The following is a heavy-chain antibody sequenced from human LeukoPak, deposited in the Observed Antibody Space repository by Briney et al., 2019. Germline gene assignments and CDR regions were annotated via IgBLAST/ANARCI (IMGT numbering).Heavy chain of an antibody. J-gene: IGHJ3*01. CDR1: RFPLRYYH. CDR3: ARNLGQLWNVFEF. D-gene: IGHD5-18*01. CDR2: IKPDGRET. V-gene: IGHV3-7*02. Sequence: GGSFSHPRVPSRFPLRYYHMGWGRPAPGEGAGGVATIKPDGRETLYVDSVKGRFTVSRDNAKHALYLEMISLRPEDTPVYHCARNLGQLWNVFEFWGLGTKVTVSS.